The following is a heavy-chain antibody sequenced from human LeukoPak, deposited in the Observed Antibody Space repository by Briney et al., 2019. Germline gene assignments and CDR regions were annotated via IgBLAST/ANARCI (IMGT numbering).Heavy chain of an antibody. V-gene: IGHV3-7*01. J-gene: IGHJ4*02. CDR3: ASSLVEMATMPPDY. Sequence: GGSLRLPCAASGFTFSSYWVSWVRQAPGKGLEWVANIKQDGSEKYYVDSVKGRFTISRDNAKNSLYLQMNSLRAEDTAVYYCASSLVEMATMPPDYWGQGTLVTVSS. D-gene: IGHD5-24*01. CDR1: GFTFSSYW. CDR2: IKQDGSEK.